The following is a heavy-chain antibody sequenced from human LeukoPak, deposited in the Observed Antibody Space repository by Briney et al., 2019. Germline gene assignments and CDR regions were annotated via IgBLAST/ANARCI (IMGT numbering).Heavy chain of an antibody. CDR1: GFTFDDYA. D-gene: IGHD3-9*01. V-gene: IGHV3-9*01. CDR3: AKDSGYDILTGYYNDAFDI. J-gene: IGHJ3*02. Sequence: PGGSLRLSCAASGFTFDDYAMHWVRQAPGKGLEWVSGISWNSGSIGYADSVKGRFTISRDNAKNSLYLQMNSLRAEDTALYYCAKDSGYDILTGYYNDAFDIWGQGTMVTVSS. CDR2: ISWNSGSI.